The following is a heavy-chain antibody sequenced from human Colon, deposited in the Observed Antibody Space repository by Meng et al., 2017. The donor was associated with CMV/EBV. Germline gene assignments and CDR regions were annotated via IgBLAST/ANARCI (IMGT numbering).Heavy chain of an antibody. D-gene: IGHD2-21*02. CDR1: YTYTTLP. Sequence: YTYTTLPMHWVRQAHGQRLEWMGWINTGNGNTKYSQKFQDRVTITRDTSASTAYMEMSNRRSGDTAVYYCARDRPDRDCGGDCWLDYWGQGTLVTVSS. J-gene: IGHJ4*02. V-gene: IGHV1-3*04. CDR3: ARDRPDRDCGGDCWLDY. CDR2: INTGNGNT.